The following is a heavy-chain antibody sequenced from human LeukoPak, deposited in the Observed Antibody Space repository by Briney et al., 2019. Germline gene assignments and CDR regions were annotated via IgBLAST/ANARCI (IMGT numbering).Heavy chain of an antibody. J-gene: IGHJ1*01. D-gene: IGHD3-22*01. CDR3: ASYYYDSSGYFEYFQH. Sequence: PSETLSLTCTVSGGSISSGDYYWSWIRQPPGKGLEWIGYIYYSGSTYYNPSLKSRVTISVDTSKNQFSLKLSSVTAADTAVYYCASYYYDSSGYFEYFQHWGQGTLVTVSS. V-gene: IGHV4-30-4*02. CDR2: IYYSGST. CDR1: GGSISSGDYY.